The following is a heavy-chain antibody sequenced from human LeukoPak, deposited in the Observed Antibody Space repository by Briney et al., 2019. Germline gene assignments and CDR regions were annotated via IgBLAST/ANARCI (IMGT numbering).Heavy chain of an antibody. CDR3: ARSRDIVVVVANYYYYYGMDV. CDR1: GGTFISYA. V-gene: IGHV1-69*06. D-gene: IGHD2-15*01. CDR2: IIPIFGTA. Sequence: ASVKVSCKASGGTFISYAISWVRQAPGQGLEWMGGIIPIFGTANYAQKFQGRVTITADKSTSTAYMELSSLRSEDTAVYYCARSRDIVVVVANYYYYYGMDVWGKGTTVTVS. J-gene: IGHJ6*04.